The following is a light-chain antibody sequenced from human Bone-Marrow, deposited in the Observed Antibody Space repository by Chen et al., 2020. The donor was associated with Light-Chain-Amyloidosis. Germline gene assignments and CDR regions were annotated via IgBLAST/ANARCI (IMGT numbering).Light chain of an antibody. Sequence: SYVLTQPSSVSVAPGQTATIAWGGNNIGSTSVHWYQQPPGQAPLLVVYDDSDRPSGIPERLSGSNCGNTASLTISGVEAGDEDDYYCQVWDRSSDRPVFGGGTKLTVL. V-gene: IGLV3-21*02. CDR3: QVWDRSSDRPV. J-gene: IGLJ3*02. CDR2: DDS. CDR1: NIGSTS.